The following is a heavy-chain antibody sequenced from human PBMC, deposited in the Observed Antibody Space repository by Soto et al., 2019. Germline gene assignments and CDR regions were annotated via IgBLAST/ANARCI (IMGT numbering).Heavy chain of an antibody. V-gene: IGHV3-74*01. J-gene: IGHJ4*02. CDR1: GFSFSSYW. CDR3: VGGFDFDY. CDR2: INTDDGTA. Sequence: EVQLVESGGGLVQPGGSLRLSCEASGFSFSSYWLHCVRQAPGKGLVWVSRINTDDGTATYADSVKGRFTVSRDNAKNTLYLQMNSLRAEDTAVYYCVGGFDFDYWGQGTLVTVSS.